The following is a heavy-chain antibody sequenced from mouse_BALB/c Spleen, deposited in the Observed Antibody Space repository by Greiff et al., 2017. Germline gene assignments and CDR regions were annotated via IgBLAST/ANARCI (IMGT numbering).Heavy chain of an antibody. V-gene: IGHV5-4*02. CDR2: ISDGGSYT. Sequence: EVQGVESGGGLVKPGGSLKLSCAASGFTFSDYYMYWVRQTPEKRLEWVATISDGGSYTYYPDSVKGRFTISRDNAKNNLYLQMSSLKSEDTAMYYCARGAYYGNPYYAMDYWGQGTSVTVSS. CDR3: ARGAYYGNPYYAMDY. J-gene: IGHJ4*01. CDR1: GFTFSDYY. D-gene: IGHD2-10*01.